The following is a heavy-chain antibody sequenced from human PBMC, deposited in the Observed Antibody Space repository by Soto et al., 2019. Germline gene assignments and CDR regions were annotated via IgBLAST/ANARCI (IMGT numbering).Heavy chain of an antibody. CDR1: GFTFSSYS. V-gene: IGHV3-48*01. J-gene: IGHJ5*02. D-gene: IGHD4-17*01. CDR2: ISSSSSTI. Sequence: EVQLVESGGGLVQPGGSLRLSCAASGFTFSSYSMNWVRQAPGKGLEWVSYISSSSSTIYYADSVKGRFTISRDNAKNSLHLQMNSLRAEDTAVYYCAGEADYLNWFDPWGQGTLVTVSS. CDR3: AGEADYLNWFDP.